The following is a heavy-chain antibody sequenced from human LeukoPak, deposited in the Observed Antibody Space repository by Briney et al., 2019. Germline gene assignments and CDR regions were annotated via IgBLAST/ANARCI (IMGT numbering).Heavy chain of an antibody. V-gene: IGHV4-39*01. Sequence: PSETLSLTCTVSGGSISSSSYYWGWIRQPPGKGLEWIGSIYYSGITYYNPSLKSRVTISVDTSKNQFSLKLSSVTAADTAVYYCARHFRYYGSGSYYKNNWFDPWGQGTLVTVSS. J-gene: IGHJ5*02. CDR2: IYYSGIT. D-gene: IGHD3-10*01. CDR3: ARHFRYYGSGSYYKNNWFDP. CDR1: GGSISSSSYY.